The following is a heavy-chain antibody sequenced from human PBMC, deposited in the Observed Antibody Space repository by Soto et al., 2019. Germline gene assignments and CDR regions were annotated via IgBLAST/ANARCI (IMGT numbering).Heavy chain of an antibody. V-gene: IGHV3-53*01. D-gene: IGHD3-10*01. CDR3: VRPLSSGRHYGKEV. Sequence: VGSLRLSGAASGLTVGDNYMSWVRQAPGIELEWVSAIYYSGTTYYADSVKGRFTISRDTSKNTLSLQMDSLRVEDTAVYYCVRPLSSGRHYGKEVWGQETTVTASS. J-gene: IGHJ6*02. CDR1: GLTVGDNY. CDR2: IYYSGTT.